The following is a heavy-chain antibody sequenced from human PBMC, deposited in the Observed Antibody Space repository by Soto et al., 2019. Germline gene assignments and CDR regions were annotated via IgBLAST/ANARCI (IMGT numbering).Heavy chain of an antibody. J-gene: IGHJ6*02. CDR2: IIPIFGTA. V-gene: IGHV1-69*06. Sequence: SVKVSCKASGGTFSSYAISWVRQAPGQGLEWMGGIIPIFGTANYAQKFQGRVTITADKSTSTAYMELSSLRSEDTAVYYCARFSKVVTAIHYYYSYYGMDVCGPGTTLTVYS. CDR1: GGTFSSYA. CDR3: ARFSKVVTAIHYYYSYYGMDV. D-gene: IGHD2-21*02.